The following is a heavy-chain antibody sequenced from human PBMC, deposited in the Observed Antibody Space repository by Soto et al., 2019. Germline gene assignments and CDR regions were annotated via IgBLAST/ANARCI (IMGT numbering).Heavy chain of an antibody. CDR3: TQTDQFRIVGPATYFDQ. CDR1: GFSLTAPGMC. CDR2: IDWDDDK. Sequence: SGPTLVNPTQTLTLTCTFSGFSLTAPGMCVTWIRQPPGKALEWLARIDWDDDKYYSTSLKTRLTISKDTSNNQVVLTMTKMDPVDTGTYYCTQTDQFRIVGPATYFDQWGQGILVTVSS. J-gene: IGHJ4*02. D-gene: IGHD1-26*01. V-gene: IGHV2-70*11.